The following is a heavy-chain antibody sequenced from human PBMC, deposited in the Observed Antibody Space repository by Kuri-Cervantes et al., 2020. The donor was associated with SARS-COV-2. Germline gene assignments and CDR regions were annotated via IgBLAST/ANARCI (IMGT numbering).Heavy chain of an antibody. CDR3: TRDSIFGVVVDY. V-gene: IGHV3-49*04. CDR1: GFTFGDYA. CDR2: IRSKAYGGTT. D-gene: IGHD3-3*01. Sequence: GGSLRLSCTASGFTFGDYAMSWVRQAPGKGLEWVGFIRSKAYGGTTEYAASVKGRFTISRDDSKSIAYLQMSSLKTEDTAVYYCTRDSIFGVVVDYWGQGTLVTVSS. J-gene: IGHJ4*02.